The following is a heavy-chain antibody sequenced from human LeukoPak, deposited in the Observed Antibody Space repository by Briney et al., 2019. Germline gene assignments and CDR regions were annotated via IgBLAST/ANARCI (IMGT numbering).Heavy chain of an antibody. J-gene: IGHJ4*02. CDR2: ISYDGSNK. CDR3: AKDLLGMAGYFDY. Sequence: GGPLRLSCAATGFTFSSYGMHWVRQAPGKGLEWVAVISYDGSNKYYADSVKGRFTISRDNSKNTLYLQMNSLRAEDTAVYYCAKDLLGMAGYFDYWGQGTLVTVSS. CDR1: GFTFSSYG. D-gene: IGHD7-27*01. V-gene: IGHV3-30*18.